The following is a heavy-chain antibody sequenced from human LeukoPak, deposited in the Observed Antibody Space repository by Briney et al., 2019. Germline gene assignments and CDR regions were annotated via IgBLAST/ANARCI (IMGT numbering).Heavy chain of an antibody. V-gene: IGHV3-48*03. D-gene: IGHD3-10*02. Sequence: PGGSLRLSCAASGFTVSSYERNWARQAPGKGLEWVSYISSSGSTIYYADSVKGRFTISRDNAKNSLYLQMNSLRAEDAAVYYCAELGITMIGGVWGKGTTVTISS. CDR1: GFTVSSYE. CDR3: AELGITMIGGV. J-gene: IGHJ6*04. CDR2: ISSSGSTI.